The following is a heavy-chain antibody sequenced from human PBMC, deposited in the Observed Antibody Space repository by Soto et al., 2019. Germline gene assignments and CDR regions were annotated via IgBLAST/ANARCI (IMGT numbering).Heavy chain of an antibody. D-gene: IGHD3-10*01. CDR3: ARHMEGSGSDHYYYYGMDV. V-gene: IGHV5-10-1*01. J-gene: IGHJ6*02. CDR2: IDPSDSYT. Sequence: PGESLKISCKGSGYSFTSYWISWVRQMPGKGLEWMGRIDPSDSYTNYSPSFQGHVTISADKSISTAYLQWSSLKASDTAMYYCARHMEGSGSDHYYYYGMDVWGQETTVTVSS. CDR1: GYSFTSYW.